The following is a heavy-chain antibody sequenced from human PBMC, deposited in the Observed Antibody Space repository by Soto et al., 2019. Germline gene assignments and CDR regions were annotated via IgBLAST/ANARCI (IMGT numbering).Heavy chain of an antibody. J-gene: IGHJ5*01. D-gene: IGHD2-21*02. Sequence: ASVKVSCKASGYILSSYYMHWVRQAPGQGLEWMGIINPSGGSTTYAQKFQGRVTMTRDTSTSTVYMELSSLRSDDTAMYYCARSYWGGDCPNNWFDTWG. CDR3: ARSYWGGDCPNNWFDT. CDR2: INPSGGST. V-gene: IGHV1-46*01. CDR1: GYILSSYY.